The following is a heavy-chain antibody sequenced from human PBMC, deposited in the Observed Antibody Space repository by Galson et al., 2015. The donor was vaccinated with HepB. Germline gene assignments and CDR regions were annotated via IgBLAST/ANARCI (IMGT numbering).Heavy chain of an antibody. V-gene: IGHV1-46*03. CDR1: GYTFTNYH. J-gene: IGHJ6*02. Sequence: SVKVSCKASGYTFTNYHMHWVRQAPGQGLQWMGIINLRGGRTIYAQKFQGRVTMTRDTSTSTVYMELSSLKSEDTAVYYCANELVVDYYYYGMDVWGQGTTVTVSS. CDR2: INLRGGRT. D-gene: IGHD2-2*01. CDR3: ANELVVDYYYYGMDV.